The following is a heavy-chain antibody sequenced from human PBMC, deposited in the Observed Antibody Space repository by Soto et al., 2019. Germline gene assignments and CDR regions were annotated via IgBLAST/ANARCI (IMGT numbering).Heavy chain of an antibody. CDR1: GFTFSASA. J-gene: IGHJ4*02. CDR3: AKQIYGGNS. D-gene: IGHD2-21*02. V-gene: IGHV3-73*01. CDR2: IRSKANNYAT. Sequence: WGSLRLSCATSGFTFSASAMHWVRQVSGKGLEWIARIRSKANNYATTYAPSVKGRFTTSRDDSENTVYLQMNSLKTEDTAIYYCAKQIYGGNSWGQGTLVAVSS.